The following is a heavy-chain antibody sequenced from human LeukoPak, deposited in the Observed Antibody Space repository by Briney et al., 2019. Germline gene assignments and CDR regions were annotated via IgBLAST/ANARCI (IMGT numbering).Heavy chain of an antibody. D-gene: IGHD3-10*01. CDR3: ARPLMYYYGSETYFWFDP. CDR1: GFTLGTYW. Sequence: GGSLRLSCAASGFTLGTYWMSWVRQAPGKGLEWVANIKQDGSEQYYVDSVKGRFTISRDNAKNSLSLQMNSLRAEDTAVYYCARPLMYYYGSETYFWFDPWGQGTLVTVSS. CDR2: IKQDGSEQ. J-gene: IGHJ5*02. V-gene: IGHV3-7*01.